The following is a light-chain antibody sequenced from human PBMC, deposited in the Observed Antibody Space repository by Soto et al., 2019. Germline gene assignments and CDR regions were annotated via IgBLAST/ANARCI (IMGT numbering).Light chain of an antibody. CDR3: QQYNNWRT. Sequence: IQLTQSPSSLSASVGDRVTITCRASPAIASFLAWYQQKPGTAPKLLIYGASTLQSGSGTEFTLTISSLQSEDFAVYYCQQYNNWRTFGQGTKVDIK. CDR1: PAIASF. J-gene: IGKJ1*01. CDR2: GAS. V-gene: IGKV1-9*01.